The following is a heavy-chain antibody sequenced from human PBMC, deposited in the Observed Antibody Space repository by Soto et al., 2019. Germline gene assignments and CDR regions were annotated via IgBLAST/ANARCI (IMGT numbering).Heavy chain of an antibody. CDR2: ISSSSSYT. V-gene: IGHV3-11*06. CDR1: GFTFSDYY. J-gene: IGHJ4*02. D-gene: IGHD3-22*01. CDR3: ASTQYYYDSSGYYYYDD. Sequence: GSLLRTCAASGFTFSDYYMSWIRQAPGKGLEWISYISSSSSYTNYADSVKGRFTISRDNAKNSLYLQMNSLRAEDTAVYYCASTQYYYDSSGYYYYDDWGQGTLVTVSS.